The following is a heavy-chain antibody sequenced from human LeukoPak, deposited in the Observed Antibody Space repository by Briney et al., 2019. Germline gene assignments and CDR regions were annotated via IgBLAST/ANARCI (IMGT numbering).Heavy chain of an antibody. Sequence: SETLSLTCTVSGASTNTHFWSWIRQPAGKGLEWIGRIYFSGSSNYNPSLKSRVTMSVDTSNNQLSLKLTSVSAADTAVYYCAREGGDSGSFLPFDYWGQGTPVSVSS. CDR2: IYFSGSS. CDR1: GASTNTHF. J-gene: IGHJ4*02. D-gene: IGHD3-10*01. V-gene: IGHV4-4*07. CDR3: AREGGDSGSFLPFDY.